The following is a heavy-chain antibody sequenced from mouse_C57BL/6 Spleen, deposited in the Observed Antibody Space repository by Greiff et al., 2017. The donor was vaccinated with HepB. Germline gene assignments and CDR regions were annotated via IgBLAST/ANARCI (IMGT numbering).Heavy chain of an antibody. CDR3: ASQLGLRMDY. Sequence: QVQLQQPGAELVKPGASVKLSCKASGYTFTSYWMHWVKQRPGQGLEWIGMIHPNSGSTNYNEKFKSKATLTVDKSSSTAYMQISSLTSEDSAVYYCASQLGLRMDYWGQGTSVTVSS. V-gene: IGHV1-64*01. CDR1: GYTFTSYW. D-gene: IGHD3-1*01. CDR2: IHPNSGST. J-gene: IGHJ4*01.